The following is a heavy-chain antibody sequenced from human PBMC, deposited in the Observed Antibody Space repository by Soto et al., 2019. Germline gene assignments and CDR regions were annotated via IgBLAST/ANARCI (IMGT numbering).Heavy chain of an antibody. J-gene: IGHJ6*02. V-gene: IGHV3-53*04. CDR1: GIPVSSNY. Sequence: EVQLVESGGGLVQPGGSLRLSCVASGIPVSSNYMTWVRQAPGKGLEWVSVLHSGGDTYYANSVKGRFTISRHDSTNTLFLQMISLTAEDTAVYYCAIDGPYYYASRMDVWGQGTTVTVSS. CDR3: AIDGPYYYASRMDV. CDR2: LHSGGDT. D-gene: IGHD3-10*01.